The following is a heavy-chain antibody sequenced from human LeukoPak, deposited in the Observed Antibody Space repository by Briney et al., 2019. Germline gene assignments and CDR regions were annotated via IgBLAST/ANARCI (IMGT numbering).Heavy chain of an antibody. V-gene: IGHV4-39*01. D-gene: IGHD3-22*01. J-gene: IGHJ4*02. Sequence: SETLSLTCTVSGGSIRSSSYYWGWIRQPPGKGLEWIGSIYYSGSTNYKPSLRSRVTISVDTSKNQFSLKLSSVTAADTAVYYCARHAGSYYTYNFDYWGQGTLVTVSS. CDR3: ARHAGSYYTYNFDY. CDR1: GGSIRSSSYY. CDR2: IYYSGST.